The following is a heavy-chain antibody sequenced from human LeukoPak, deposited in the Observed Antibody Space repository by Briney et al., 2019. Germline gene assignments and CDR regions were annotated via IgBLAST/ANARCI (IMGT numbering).Heavy chain of an antibody. CDR3: GGDQGIAAAGTFDY. J-gene: IGHJ4*02. V-gene: IGHV4-59*01. D-gene: IGHD6-13*01. CDR1: GGSISSYY. CDR2: IYYSGST. Sequence: SETLSLTCTVSGGSISSYYWSWIRQPPGKGLEWIGYIYYSGSTNYNPSPTSRVTISVDTTTNQFSLKLSSVTAADTIAYYCGGDQGIAAAGTFDYWGQGTLVTVSS.